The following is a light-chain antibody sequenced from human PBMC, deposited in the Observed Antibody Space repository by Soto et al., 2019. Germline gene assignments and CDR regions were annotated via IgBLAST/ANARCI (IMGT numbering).Light chain of an antibody. V-gene: IGLV2-8*01. CDR2: EVS. CDR1: SSDVGGYNY. Sequence: QSVLTQPPSASGSPGQSVTISCTGTSSDVGGYNYVYWYQQHPGKPPKLMSYEVSKRPSGVPDRFSGSKSGNTASLTVSVLQDEDEADYYCSSDAGSNNWVFGGGTKLTVL. J-gene: IGLJ3*02. CDR3: SSDAGSNNWV.